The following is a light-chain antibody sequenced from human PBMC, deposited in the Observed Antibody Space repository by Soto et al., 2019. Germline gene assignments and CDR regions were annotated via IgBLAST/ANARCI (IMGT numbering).Light chain of an antibody. V-gene: IGLV2-8*01. J-gene: IGLJ3*02. Sequence: QSVLTQPPSASGSPGQSVTISCTGTSSDVGDYNYVSWYQQHPGKAPKPMIYEVSKRPSGVPDRFSGSKSGNTASLTVSGLQAEDEADYYCSSYAGSNNWVFGGGTKVTVL. CDR1: SSDVGDYNY. CDR3: SSYAGSNNWV. CDR2: EVS.